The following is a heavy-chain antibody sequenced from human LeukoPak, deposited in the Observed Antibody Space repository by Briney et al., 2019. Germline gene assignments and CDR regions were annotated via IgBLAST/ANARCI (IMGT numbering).Heavy chain of an antibody. CDR1: GFTSSEYS. J-gene: IGHJ4*02. CDR2: ISSSSSTV. D-gene: IGHD5/OR15-5a*01. CDR3: ARDVRCIRFVVGH. Sequence: GGSLRHSCAASGFTSSEYSIRWVRQAPGKGLEWVSYISSSSSTVYYADSVKGRFTISRDNAKNSLYLQMNSLRDEDTAVYYCARDVRCIRFVVGHCGQGIPVTVSS. V-gene: IGHV3-48*02.